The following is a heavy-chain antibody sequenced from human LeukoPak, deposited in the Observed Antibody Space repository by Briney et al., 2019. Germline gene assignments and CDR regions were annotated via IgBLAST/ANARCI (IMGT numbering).Heavy chain of an antibody. D-gene: IGHD5-12*01. CDR3: VRLRRNSDPSGYYYYYDY. CDR1: QFSFSSYG. V-gene: IGHV3-21*01. Sequence: GGSLRLSCAASQFSFSSYGFNWGRQAPGQGLEWVASINKGATHVYYADSMRGRFTVSRDDAKSSLYLQMDSLRAEDTAVYHCVRLRRNSDPSGYYYYYDYWGRGTLVTVSS. CDR2: INKGATHV. J-gene: IGHJ4*02.